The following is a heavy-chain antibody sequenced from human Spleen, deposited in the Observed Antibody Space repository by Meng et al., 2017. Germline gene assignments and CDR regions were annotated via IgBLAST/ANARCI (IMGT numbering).Heavy chain of an antibody. Sequence: GGSLRLSCGASGFNSGDYIMHWVRQSPGRGLEWISRIVPDGGITTYADSVKGRFTVSRDNSKNTLYLQMNSLRAEDTAVYYCARDGYSYGFQLGHWGQGTLVTVSS. V-gene: IGHV3-74*01. CDR1: GFNSGDYI. CDR3: ARDGYSYGFQLGH. J-gene: IGHJ4*02. D-gene: IGHD5-18*01. CDR2: IVPDGGIT.